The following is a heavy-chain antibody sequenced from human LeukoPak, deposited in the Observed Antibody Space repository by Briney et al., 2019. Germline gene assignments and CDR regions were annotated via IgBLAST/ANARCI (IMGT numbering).Heavy chain of an antibody. CDR1: GYTFTSYG. CDR3: ARLNWDWRAFDI. J-gene: IGHJ3*02. V-gene: IGHV1-18*01. Sequence: ASVKVSCKASGYTFTSYGISWVRQAPGQGLEWMGWINTYNGNTVFAQTFEGRVTMTTDTSRSTAFMELRRLRSDDTAVYYCARLNWDWRAFDIWGQGTMVIVSS. CDR2: INTYNGNT. D-gene: IGHD3/OR15-3a*01.